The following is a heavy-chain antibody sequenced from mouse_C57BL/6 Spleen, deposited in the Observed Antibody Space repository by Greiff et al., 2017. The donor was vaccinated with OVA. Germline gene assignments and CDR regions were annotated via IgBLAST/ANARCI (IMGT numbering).Heavy chain of an antibody. CDR3: ARSGDYSNYEGFAY. Sequence: VQLQQSGAELVKPGASVKISCKASGYAFSSYWMNWVKQRPGKGLEWIGQIYPGDGDTNYNGKFKGKATLTADKSSSTAYMQLSSLTSEDSAVYFCARSGDYSNYEGFAYWGQGTLVTVSA. D-gene: IGHD2-5*01. J-gene: IGHJ3*01. CDR1: GYAFSSYW. V-gene: IGHV1-80*01. CDR2: IYPGDGDT.